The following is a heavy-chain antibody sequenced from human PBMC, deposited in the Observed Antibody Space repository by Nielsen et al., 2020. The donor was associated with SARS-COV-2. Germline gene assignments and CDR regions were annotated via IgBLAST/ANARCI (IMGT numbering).Heavy chain of an antibody. Sequence: GESLKISCAASGFTFSSYGMHWVRQAPGKGLEWVAVIWYDGSNKYYADSVKGRFTISRDNSKNTLYLQMNSLRAEDTAVYYCAKEQGDGYNSGYGMDVWGQGTTVTVSS. J-gene: IGHJ6*02. D-gene: IGHD5-24*01. V-gene: IGHV3-30*02. CDR2: IWYDGSNK. CDR3: AKEQGDGYNSGYGMDV. CDR1: GFTFSSYG.